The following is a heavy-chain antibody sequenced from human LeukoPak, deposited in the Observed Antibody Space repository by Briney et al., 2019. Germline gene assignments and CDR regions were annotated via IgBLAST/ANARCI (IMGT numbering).Heavy chain of an antibody. V-gene: IGHV4-39*01. Sequence: SETLSLTCTVSGGSITGSTYYWGWIRQPPGKGLEWIVSVIHSGTTYYNPSLRSRIIVSMDTSKKQFSLRLSSVTAADTAVYYCARHDYDSSGHRRDYYFDYWSQGTLVTVSS. J-gene: IGHJ4*02. CDR1: GGSITGSTYY. CDR2: VIHSGTT. CDR3: ARHDYDSSGHRRDYYFDY. D-gene: IGHD3-22*01.